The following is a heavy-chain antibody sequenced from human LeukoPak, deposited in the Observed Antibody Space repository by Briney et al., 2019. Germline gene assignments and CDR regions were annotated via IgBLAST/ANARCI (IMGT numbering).Heavy chain of an antibody. D-gene: IGHD6-19*01. CDR1: GGSISSYY. CDR2: IYYSGST. CDR3: ARLSPMAVGGFGFFDY. Sequence: PSETLSLTCTVSGGSISSYYWSWIRQPPGKGLEWIGYIYYSGSTNYNPSLKSRVTISVDTSKNQFSLKLSSVTAADTAVYYCARLSPMAVGGFGFFDYWGQGTLVTVSS. J-gene: IGHJ4*02. V-gene: IGHV4-59*08.